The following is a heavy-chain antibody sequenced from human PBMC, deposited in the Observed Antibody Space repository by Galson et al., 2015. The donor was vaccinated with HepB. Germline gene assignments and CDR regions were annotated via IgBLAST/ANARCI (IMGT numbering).Heavy chain of an antibody. CDR3: ARHYDYVWGSYRIPGGYFDY. V-gene: IGHV3-7*03. Sequence: SLRLSCAASGFTFNNFWMSWVRQAPGKGLEWVANIKQDGSEKYYVDSVKGRFTISRDNAKNSLCLQMNSLRAEDTAVYYCARHYDYVWGSYRIPGGYFDYWGQGTLVTVSP. CDR2: IKQDGSEK. CDR1: GFTFNNFW. D-gene: IGHD3-16*02. J-gene: IGHJ4*02.